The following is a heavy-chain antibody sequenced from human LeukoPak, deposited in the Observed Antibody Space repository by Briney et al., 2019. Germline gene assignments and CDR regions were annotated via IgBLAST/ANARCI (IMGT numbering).Heavy chain of an antibody. CDR1: GFTFNNYW. D-gene: IGHD2-2*01. V-gene: IGHV3-7*01. J-gene: IGHJ3*01. CDR2: IKQDGSEK. Sequence: GGSLRLSYAPSGFTFNNYWMTWGREAPGKGEEGGADIKQDGSEKNYMDSVQGGFTISRDNAQTSLYLQMNRLRPEITAVYYFARTATCSFCGQGTMFTVSS. CDR3: ARTATCSF.